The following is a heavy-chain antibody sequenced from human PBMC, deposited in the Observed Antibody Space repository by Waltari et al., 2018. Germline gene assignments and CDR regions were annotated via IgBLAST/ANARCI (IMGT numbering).Heavy chain of an antibody. CDR1: GFTFSSYG. CDR2: ISYDGSNK. J-gene: IGHJ4*02. D-gene: IGHD2-15*01. V-gene: IGHV3-30*18. CDR3: AKVGYCSGGSCYSEYYFDY. Sequence: QVQLVESGGGVVQPGRSLRLSCAASGFTFSSYGMHWVRPAPGQGLEWVAVISYDGSNKYYADSVKGRFTISRDNSKNTLYLQMNSLRAEDTAVYYCAKVGYCSGGSCYSEYYFDYWGQGTLVTVSS.